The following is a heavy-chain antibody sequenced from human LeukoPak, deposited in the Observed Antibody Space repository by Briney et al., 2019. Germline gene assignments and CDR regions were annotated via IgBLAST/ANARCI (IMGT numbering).Heavy chain of an antibody. CDR1: AFTFSRYG. Sequence: GGSLRLSCAASAFTFSRYGMHWVRQTPGKGLEWLAFIRYDGSNKYYADSVKGRFTISRDNSKNTLYLQMNSLRAEDTAVYYCARELIQLWSLAGLGYWGQGTLVTVSS. D-gene: IGHD5-18*01. CDR2: IRYDGSNK. CDR3: ARELIQLWSLAGLGY. V-gene: IGHV3-30*02. J-gene: IGHJ4*02.